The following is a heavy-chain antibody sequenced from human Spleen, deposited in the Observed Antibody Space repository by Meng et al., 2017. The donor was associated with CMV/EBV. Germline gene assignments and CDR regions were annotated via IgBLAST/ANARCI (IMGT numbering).Heavy chain of an antibody. CDR3: ARDGFLEWLPLDY. D-gene: IGHD3-3*01. V-gene: IGHV4-34*01. CDR2: INHSGST. Sequence: SETLSLTCAVYGGSFSGYYWSWIRQPPGKGLEWIGEINHSGSTYYNPSLKSRVTISVDTSKNQFSLKLSSVTAADTAVYYCARDGFLEWLPLDYWGQGTLVTVSS. J-gene: IGHJ4*02. CDR1: GGSFSGYY.